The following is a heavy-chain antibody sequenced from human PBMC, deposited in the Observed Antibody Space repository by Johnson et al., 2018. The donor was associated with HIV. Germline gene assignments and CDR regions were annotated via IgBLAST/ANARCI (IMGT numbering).Heavy chain of an antibody. CDR1: GFTFDDYA. V-gene: IGHV3-9*01. D-gene: IGHD6-13*01. Sequence: VQLVEFGGGLVQPGRSLRLSCAASGFTFDDYAMHWVRQAPGKGLEWVSGISWNSGSIGYADSVKGRFTISRDNAKNSLYLQMNSLRAEDTALYYCAKDKGYSSSWYGDAFDIWGQGTMVTVSS. CDR2: ISWNSGSI. J-gene: IGHJ3*02. CDR3: AKDKGYSSSWYGDAFDI.